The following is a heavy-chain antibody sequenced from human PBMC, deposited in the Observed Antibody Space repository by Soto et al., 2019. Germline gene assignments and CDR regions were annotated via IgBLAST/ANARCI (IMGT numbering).Heavy chain of an antibody. CDR2: IRSKTHNYAT. D-gene: IGHD1-26*01. CDR3: TRSGGSYSFGY. V-gene: IGHV3-73*02. J-gene: IGHJ4*02. Sequence: EVQLVESGGGLVQPGESLKLSCAASGFTLSGSAVHWVRRASGKGLEWVGRIRSKTHNYATDYIASVKGRFTMSRDDSNNTAYLQMNGLKTDDTAVYYCTRSGGSYSFGYWGQGTLVTVSS. CDR1: GFTLSGSA.